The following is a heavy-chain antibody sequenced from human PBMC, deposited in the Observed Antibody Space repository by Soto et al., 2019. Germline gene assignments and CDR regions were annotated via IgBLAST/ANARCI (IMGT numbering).Heavy chain of an antibody. CDR3: ARVDFGHFDP. CDR1: GYTFTSYG. J-gene: IGHJ5*02. CDR2: ISADNGNT. Sequence: ASVKVSCKASGYTFTSYGMNWVRQAPGQGLEWMGWISADNGNTNYSQKLQGRVTMTTDTSTSTAYMELRSLRSDATAGYYCARVDFGHFDPWGQGTLVTVSS. V-gene: IGHV1-18*01. D-gene: IGHD3-10*01.